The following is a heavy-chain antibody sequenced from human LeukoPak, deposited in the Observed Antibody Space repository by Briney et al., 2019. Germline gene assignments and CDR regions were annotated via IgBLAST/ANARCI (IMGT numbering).Heavy chain of an antibody. CDR2: ISSSSGYI. J-gene: IGHJ4*02. CDR1: GFTFSSYS. V-gene: IGHV3-21*01. Sequence: GGSLRLSCAASGFTFSSYSMNWVRQAPGKGLEWASSISSSSGYIYYADSVKGRFTISRDNAKNSLYLQMNSLRAEDTAVYYCAPKASFDYWGQGTLVTVSS. CDR3: APKASFDY.